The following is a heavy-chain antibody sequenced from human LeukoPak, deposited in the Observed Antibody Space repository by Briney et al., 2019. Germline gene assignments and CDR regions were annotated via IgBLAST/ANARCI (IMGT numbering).Heavy chain of an antibody. D-gene: IGHD1-1*01. Sequence: GASVKVSCKASGGTFSSYAISWVRQAPGQGLEWMGRITPILGIANYAQKFQGRVTITADKSTSTAYMELSSLRSEDTAVYYCAREVNEEDYFDYWGQGTLVTVSS. CDR1: GGTFSSYA. CDR2: ITPILGIA. CDR3: AREVNEEDYFDY. J-gene: IGHJ4*02. V-gene: IGHV1-69*04.